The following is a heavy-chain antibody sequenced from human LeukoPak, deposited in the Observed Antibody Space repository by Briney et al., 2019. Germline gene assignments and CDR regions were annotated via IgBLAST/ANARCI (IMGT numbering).Heavy chain of an antibody. CDR2: INHSGST. Sequence: SETLSLTCAVYGGSFSGYYWSWIRQPPGKGLEWIGEINHSGSTNYNPSLKSRVTISVDTSKNQFSLKLSSVTAADTAVYYCARGAFYYGSGSYYTFAKLGRDHWGQGTLVTVSS. CDR3: ARGAFYYGSGSYYTFAKLGRDH. D-gene: IGHD3-10*01. CDR1: GGSFSGYY. J-gene: IGHJ4*02. V-gene: IGHV4-34*01.